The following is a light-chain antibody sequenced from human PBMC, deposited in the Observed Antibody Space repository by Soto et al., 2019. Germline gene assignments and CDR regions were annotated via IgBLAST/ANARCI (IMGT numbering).Light chain of an antibody. J-gene: IGKJ1*01. CDR3: QQYGSSPWT. CDR2: GAS. Sequence: ETVLTQSPGTLSLSPGERATLSCRASQSIRSNNLAWYRQTPGQAPRLLIYGASKRASGIADRFSGSGSGTDFTLIISRLEPEDFALYYCQQYGSSPWTFGQGTKVEIK. CDR1: QSIRSNN. V-gene: IGKV3-20*01.